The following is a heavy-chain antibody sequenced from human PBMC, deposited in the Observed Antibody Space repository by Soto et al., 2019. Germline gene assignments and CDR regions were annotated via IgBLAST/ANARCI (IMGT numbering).Heavy chain of an antibody. Sequence: QVQLVQSGAEVKKPGASVKVSCKASGYTFTSYAMHWVRQAPGQRLEWMGWINAGNGNTKYSQKFQGRVTITRDTPAPPAYMELRSLSSEVTAVYYCARDLGFSRDIVVVSAAQPQWGIDNWGQGTLVTVSS. D-gene: IGHD2-2*01. V-gene: IGHV1-3*01. CDR2: INAGNGNT. J-gene: IGHJ4*02. CDR1: GYTFTSYA. CDR3: ARDLGFSRDIVVVSAAQPQWGIDN.